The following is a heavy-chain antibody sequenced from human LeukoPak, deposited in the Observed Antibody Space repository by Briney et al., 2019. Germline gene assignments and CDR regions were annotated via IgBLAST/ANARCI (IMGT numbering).Heavy chain of an antibody. Sequence: TSETLSLTCTVSGGSISSSSYYWGWIRQPPGKGLEWIGSIYYSGSTYYNPSLKSRVTMSVDTSKNQFSLKLSSVTAADTAVYYCATFTYYYDSSGRYFDYWGQGTLVTISS. V-gene: IGHV4-39*01. CDR2: IYYSGST. D-gene: IGHD3-22*01. CDR1: GGSISSSSYY. CDR3: ATFTYYYDSSGRYFDY. J-gene: IGHJ4*02.